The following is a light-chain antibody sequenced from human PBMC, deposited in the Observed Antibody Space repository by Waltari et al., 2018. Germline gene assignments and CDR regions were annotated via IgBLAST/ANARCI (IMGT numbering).Light chain of an antibody. CDR2: KAS. CDR1: QSISKW. V-gene: IGKV1-5*03. CDR3: QQYNSYSLLS. Sequence: DFQLTQSPSTLSASVGDRVIFSCRASQSISKWLAWYQQKPGKAPKLLIYKASTLESGVPSRFSGSGSGTEFTLTISSLQPEDFATYYCQQYNSYSLLSFGGGTKVEIK. J-gene: IGKJ4*01.